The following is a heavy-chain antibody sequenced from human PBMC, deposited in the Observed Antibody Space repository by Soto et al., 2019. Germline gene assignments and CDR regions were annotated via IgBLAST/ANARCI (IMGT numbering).Heavy chain of an antibody. Sequence: SLTCTVSGGSISSYYWSWIRQPPGKGLEWIGYIYYSGSTNYNPSLKSRVTISVDTSKNQFSLKLSSVTAADTAVYYCAGDGANCSGGSCYHYWGQGTLVTVSS. D-gene: IGHD2-15*01. CDR3: AGDGANCSGGSCYHY. CDR1: GGSISSYY. CDR2: IYYSGST. V-gene: IGHV4-59*01. J-gene: IGHJ4*02.